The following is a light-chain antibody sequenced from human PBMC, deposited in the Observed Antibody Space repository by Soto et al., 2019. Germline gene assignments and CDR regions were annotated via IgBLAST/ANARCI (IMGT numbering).Light chain of an antibody. CDR3: CSYAGSSTPYV. V-gene: IGLV2-23*01. CDR1: SSDGGSYNL. CDR2: EGS. J-gene: IGLJ1*01. Sequence: QSALTQPASVSGSPGQSITISCTGTSSDGGSYNLVSWYQQHPGKAPKLMIYEGSKRPPGVSNRFSGSKSGNTASLTISGLQAEDEADYYCCSYAGSSTPYVFGTGTKLTVL.